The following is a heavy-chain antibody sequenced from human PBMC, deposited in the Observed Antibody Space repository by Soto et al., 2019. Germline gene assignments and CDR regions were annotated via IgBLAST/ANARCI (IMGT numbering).Heavy chain of an antibody. CDR1: GFTFSNYA. CDR2: ISDSGGSA. Sequence: PGGSLRLSCAASGFTFSNYAMGWVRQAPGKGLEWVSGISDSGGSAYNADSVKGRFTISRDNAKSTLYLQMNSLRAEDTAVYYCAKDVSYGGKRPYYFDYWGQGTLVTVSS. D-gene: IGHD4-17*01. CDR3: AKDVSYGGKRPYYFDY. J-gene: IGHJ4*02. V-gene: IGHV3-23*01.